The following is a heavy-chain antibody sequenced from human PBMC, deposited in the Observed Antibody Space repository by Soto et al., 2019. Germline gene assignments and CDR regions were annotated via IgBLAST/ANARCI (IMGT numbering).Heavy chain of an antibody. CDR2: IIPIFGTA. CDR1: GGTFSSYA. CDR3: ARVYYDSSGYYEWDY. V-gene: IGHV1-69*01. J-gene: IGHJ4*02. Sequence: QVQLVQSGAEVKKPGSSVKVSCKASGGTFSSYAISWVRQAPGQGLEWMGGIIPIFGTANYAQKFQGRVTITADESTSKAYMELSSLRSEDTAVYYCARVYYDSSGYYEWDYWGQGTLVTVSS. D-gene: IGHD3-22*01.